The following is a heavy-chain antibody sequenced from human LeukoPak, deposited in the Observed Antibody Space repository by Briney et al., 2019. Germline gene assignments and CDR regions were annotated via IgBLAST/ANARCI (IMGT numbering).Heavy chain of an antibody. CDR3: LAATVFDY. J-gene: IGHJ4*02. V-gene: IGHV4-34*01. CDR2: INHSGST. D-gene: IGHD2-15*01. CDR1: GGSFSGNY. Sequence: SETLSLTCAVYGGSFSGNYWNWIRQPPDKGLEWIGEINHSGSTNYNPSLKSRVTISVDTSKNRFSLKLSSVTAADTGVLEVLAATVFDYWGQGTLVTVSS.